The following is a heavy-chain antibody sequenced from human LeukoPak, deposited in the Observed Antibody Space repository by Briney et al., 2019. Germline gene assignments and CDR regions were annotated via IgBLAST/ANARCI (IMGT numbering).Heavy chain of an antibody. CDR3: AGGRPYYYDSSGYYPHYYFDY. V-gene: IGHV4-34*01. J-gene: IGHJ4*02. CDR2: INHSGST. CDR1: GGSFSGYY. Sequence: PSETLSLTCAVYGGSFSGYYWSWIRQPPGKGLEWIGEINHSGSTNYNPSLKSRVTISVDTSKNQFSLKLSSVTAADTAVYYCAGGRPYYYDSSGYYPHYYFDYWGQGTLVTVSS. D-gene: IGHD3-22*01.